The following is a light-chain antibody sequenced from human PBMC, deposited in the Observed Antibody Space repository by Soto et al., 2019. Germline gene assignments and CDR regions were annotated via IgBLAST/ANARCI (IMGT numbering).Light chain of an antibody. Sequence: DIHMSQSPSTLSASVGYRFTITCRASQSISSWVAWYQQKPGKAPKLLIYKSSSLESGVPSRFSGSGSGTEFTLTIRSLQPDDFATYYCQPYRTFGQGTKVDIK. V-gene: IGKV1-5*03. CDR2: KSS. CDR1: QSISSW. CDR3: QPYRT. J-gene: IGKJ1*01.